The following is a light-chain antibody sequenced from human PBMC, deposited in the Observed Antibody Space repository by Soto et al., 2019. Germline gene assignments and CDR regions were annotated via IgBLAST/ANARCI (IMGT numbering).Light chain of an antibody. J-gene: IGLJ3*02. CDR2: EVS. Sequence: QSALTQPASVSGSPGQSITISCTGTSSDVGSYNLVSWYQQHPGKAPKLMIYEVSKRPSGVSNRFSGSKSGNTASLAISGLQAEDEAAYYCCSYAGSSTWVFGGGTKVTVL. CDR1: SSDVGSYNL. CDR3: CSYAGSSTWV. V-gene: IGLV2-23*02.